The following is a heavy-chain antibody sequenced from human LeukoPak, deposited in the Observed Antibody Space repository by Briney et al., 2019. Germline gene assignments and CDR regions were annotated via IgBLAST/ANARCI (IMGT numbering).Heavy chain of an antibody. V-gene: IGHV3-49*04. CDR1: GFTFGDYA. CDR2: IRSKAYSGTS. Sequence: PGGSLRLSCTASGFTFGDYAMSWVRQAPGQGLEWVGFIRSKAYSGTSEYAASVKGRFTISRDDSKSIAYLQMNSLKTEDTAVYYCTRVGYYYGSGSYYKRYFDYWGQGTLVTVSS. CDR3: TRVGYYYGSGSYYKRYFDY. D-gene: IGHD3-10*01. J-gene: IGHJ4*02.